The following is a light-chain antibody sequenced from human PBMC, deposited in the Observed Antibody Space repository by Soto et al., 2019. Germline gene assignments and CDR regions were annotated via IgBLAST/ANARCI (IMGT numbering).Light chain of an antibody. V-gene: IGLV2-14*01. CDR3: SSYTSSSTLV. CDR1: SSDFGGYNY. J-gene: IGLJ2*01. CDR2: DVT. Sequence: QSALTQPASVSGSPGQSITISCTGTSSDFGGYNYVSWYQQYPGKAPQLMIYDVTNRPSGVSNRFSGSKSGNTASLTISGLQAEDEADYYCSSYTSSSTLVFGGGTKVTVL.